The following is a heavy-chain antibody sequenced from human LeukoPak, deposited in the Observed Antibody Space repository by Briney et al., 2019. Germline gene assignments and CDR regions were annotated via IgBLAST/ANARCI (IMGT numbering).Heavy chain of an antibody. CDR2: INWNGGST. CDR3: ARGQWLLYYLDY. Sequence: PGGSLRLSCAASGFTFDDYGMSWVRQAPGKGLEWVSGINWNGGSTGYTDSVKGRFTISRDNAKNSLYLQMNSLRAEDTALYYCARGQWLLYYLDYWGQGTLVTVSS. D-gene: IGHD6-19*01. CDR1: GFTFDDYG. V-gene: IGHV3-20*04. J-gene: IGHJ4*02.